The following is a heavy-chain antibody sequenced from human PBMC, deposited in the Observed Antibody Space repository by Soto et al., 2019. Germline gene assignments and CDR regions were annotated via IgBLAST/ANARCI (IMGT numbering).Heavy chain of an antibody. D-gene: IGHD1-26*01. Sequence: SETLSLTCTVSGGSISSSSYYWGWIRQPPGKGLEWIGSIYYSGSTYYNPSLKSRVTISVDTSKNQFSLKLSSVTAADTAVYYCARLGAYPIYYFDYWGQGTLVTVSS. CDR3: ARLGAYPIYYFDY. V-gene: IGHV4-39*01. CDR1: GGSISSSSYY. CDR2: IYYSGST. J-gene: IGHJ4*02.